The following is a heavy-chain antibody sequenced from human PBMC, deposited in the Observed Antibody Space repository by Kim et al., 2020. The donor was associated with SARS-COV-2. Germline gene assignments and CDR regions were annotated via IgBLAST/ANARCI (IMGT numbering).Heavy chain of an antibody. CDR1: GGAFSGYY. V-gene: IGHV4-34*01. CDR2: SNHRGST. J-gene: IGHJ6*03. Sequence: SETLSLTCAVYGGAFSGYYWSGIRQPPGKGLEGMGESNHRGSTNDDPALKGRVTISVDTSKNQFSLKLSSVTAADTAVYYWARGKYSSSWYGRHYYMDVWGKETTVTVSS. CDR3: ARGKYSSSWYGRHYYMDV. D-gene: IGHD6-13*01.